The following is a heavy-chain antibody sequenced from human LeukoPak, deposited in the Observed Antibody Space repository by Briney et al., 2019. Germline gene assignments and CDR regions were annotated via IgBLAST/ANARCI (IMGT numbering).Heavy chain of an antibody. CDR2: IYRTGST. J-gene: IGHJ4*02. CDR3: AREGNTGYDYIDY. CDR1: SGSISTYY. V-gene: IGHV4-4*07. D-gene: IGHD5-12*01. Sequence: PSETLSLTCTVSSGSISTYYWSWIRQPAGKGLEWIGHIYRTGSTNYNPSLKSRVTMSVDTSKNLFSLRLNFVTAADTAVYYCAREGNTGYDYIDYWGQGTLVTVSS.